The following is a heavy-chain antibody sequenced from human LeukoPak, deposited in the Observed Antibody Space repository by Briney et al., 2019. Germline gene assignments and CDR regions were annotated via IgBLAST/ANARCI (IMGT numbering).Heavy chain of an antibody. CDR2: ISSSGSTI. Sequence: GGSLRLSCAASGFTFSDYYMSWIRQAPGKGLEWVSYISSSGSTIYYADSVKGRFTIFRDNAKNSLHLQMNSLRADDTAVYYCARDWGYCSSTSCPLDYWGQGTLVTVSS. CDR3: ARDWGYCSSTSCPLDY. V-gene: IGHV3-11*01. J-gene: IGHJ4*02. CDR1: GFTFSDYY. D-gene: IGHD2-2*01.